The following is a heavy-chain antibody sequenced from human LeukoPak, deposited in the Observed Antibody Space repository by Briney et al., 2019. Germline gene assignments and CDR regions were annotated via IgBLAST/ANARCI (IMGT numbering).Heavy chain of an antibody. V-gene: IGHV4-39*07. CDR1: GGSISSSSYY. Sequence: SETLSLTCTVSGGSISSSSYYWGWIRQPPGKGLEWIGSIYYSGSTYYNPSLKSRVIISVDTSKNQFSLKLSSVTAADTAVYYCARLPQFYYYYMDVWGKGTTVTVSS. CDR3: ARLPQFYYYYMDV. J-gene: IGHJ6*03. CDR2: IYYSGST.